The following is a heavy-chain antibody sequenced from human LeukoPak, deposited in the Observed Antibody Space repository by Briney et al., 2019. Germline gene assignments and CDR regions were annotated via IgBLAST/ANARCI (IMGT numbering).Heavy chain of an antibody. CDR1: GYTFTSYY. D-gene: IGHD2-21*02. V-gene: IGHV1-46*01. Sequence: ASVKVSCEASGYTFTSYYMHWVRQAPGQGLEWMGIINPSGGSTSYAQKFQGRVTMTRDMSTSTVYMELSSLRSEDTAVYYCARGQATFSSYCGGDCYSVWFDPWGQGTLVTVSS. J-gene: IGHJ5*02. CDR2: INPSGGST. CDR3: ARGQATFSSYCGGDCYSVWFDP.